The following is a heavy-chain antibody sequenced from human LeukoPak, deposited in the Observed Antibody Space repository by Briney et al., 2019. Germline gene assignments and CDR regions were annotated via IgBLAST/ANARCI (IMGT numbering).Heavy chain of an antibody. D-gene: IGHD1-26*01. J-gene: IGHJ4*02. V-gene: IGHV3-21*01. CDR1: GFTFSSYS. CDR3: AKVLLSGTYNSDFDY. Sequence: GGSLRLSCAASGFTFSSYSMNWVRQAPGKGLEWVSSISSSSSYIYYADSVKGRFTISRDNAKNSLYLQMNSLRAEDTAVYYCAKVLLSGTYNSDFDYWGQGTLVTVSS. CDR2: ISSSSSYI.